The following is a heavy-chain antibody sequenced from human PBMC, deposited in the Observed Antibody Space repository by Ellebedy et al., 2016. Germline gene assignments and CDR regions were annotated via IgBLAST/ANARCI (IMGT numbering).Heavy chain of an antibody. CDR1: GYTFTSYG. J-gene: IGHJ6*03. V-gene: IGHV1-18*01. CDR2: ISAYNGNT. CDR3: ARGVRRDGPNRYYYMDV. Sequence: ASVKVSXXASGYTFTSYGISWVRQAPGQGFEWMGWISAYNGNTNYAQKLQGRVTMTTDTSTSTAYMELRSLRSDDTAVYYCARGVRRDGPNRYYYMDVWGKGTTVTVSS. D-gene: IGHD1-14*01.